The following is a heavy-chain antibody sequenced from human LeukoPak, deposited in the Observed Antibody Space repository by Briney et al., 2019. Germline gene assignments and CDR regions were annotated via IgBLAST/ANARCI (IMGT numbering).Heavy chain of an antibody. D-gene: IGHD4-17*01. J-gene: IGHJ3*02. Sequence: SETLSLTCTVSGDSISSRSYYWGWIRQPPGKGLEWIGSIYYSGSTYYNPSLKSRVTISVNTSKNQFSLKLSSVTAADTAVYYCASRVPGRGHDYGDPDAFDIWGQGTMVTVSS. CDR2: IYYSGST. CDR3: ASRVPGRGHDYGDPDAFDI. CDR1: GDSISSRSYY. V-gene: IGHV4-39*07.